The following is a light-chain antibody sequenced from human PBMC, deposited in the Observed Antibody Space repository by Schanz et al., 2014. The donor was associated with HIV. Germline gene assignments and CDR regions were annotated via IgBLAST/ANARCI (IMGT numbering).Light chain of an antibody. CDR3: SSYTSSNTYV. Sequence: QSALTQPASVSGSPGQSITISCTGITSDIGGYEYVSWYQQHPGKAPKLMIYEVRNRPSGVSNRFSGSKSGNTASLTISGLQAEDEADYYCSSYTSSNTYVFGTGTKVTVL. J-gene: IGLJ1*01. CDR2: EVR. CDR1: TSDIGGYEY. V-gene: IGLV2-14*01.